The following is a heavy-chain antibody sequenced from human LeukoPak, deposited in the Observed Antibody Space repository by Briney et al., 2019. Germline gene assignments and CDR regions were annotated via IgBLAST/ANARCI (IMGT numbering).Heavy chain of an antibody. D-gene: IGHD3-16*01. V-gene: IGHV3-11*03. CDR3: ARTMGLSPGGHFDY. CDR2: ISESGSYT. J-gene: IGHJ4*02. Sequence: GESLRLSCVVSGLTYSDSYMSWIRQAPGKGLEWISYISESGSYTNYADSVRDRFTISRDNAKNSLFLQMNSLRAEDTAVYYCARTMGLSPGGHFDYWGQGTLVTVSA. CDR1: GLTYSDSY.